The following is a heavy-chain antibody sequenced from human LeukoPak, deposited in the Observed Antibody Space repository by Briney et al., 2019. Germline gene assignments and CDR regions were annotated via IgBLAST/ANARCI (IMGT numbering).Heavy chain of an antibody. V-gene: IGHV4-39*07. Sequence: SETLSLTCTVSGGSISSSSYYWSWIRQPPGKGLEWIGEINHSGSTNYNPSLKSRVTISVDTSKNQFSLKLSSVTAADTAVHYCARDRHYCSSTSCYPSYYYYYMDVWGKGTTVTVSS. D-gene: IGHD2-2*01. J-gene: IGHJ6*03. CDR1: GGSISSSSYY. CDR2: INHSGST. CDR3: ARDRHYCSSTSCYPSYYYYYMDV.